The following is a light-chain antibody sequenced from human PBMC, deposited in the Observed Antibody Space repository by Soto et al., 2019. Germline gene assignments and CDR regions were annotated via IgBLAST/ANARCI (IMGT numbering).Light chain of an antibody. V-gene: IGKV1-33*01. J-gene: IGKJ5*01. CDR2: DAS. Sequence: DIQMTQSPSSLSASVGDRVTITCQASQDISTYLNWYHQKPGKAPKLLIYDASNLQTGVPSRFSGSGSGTDFTFTISSLQPEDIATYYCQQYDNLPITFGQGTRLEIK. CDR3: QQYDNLPIT. CDR1: QDISTY.